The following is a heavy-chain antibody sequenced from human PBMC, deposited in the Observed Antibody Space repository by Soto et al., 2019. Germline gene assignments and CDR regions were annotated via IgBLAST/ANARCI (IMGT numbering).Heavy chain of an antibody. Sequence: GASVKVSCKASGYTFTSYGISWVRQAPGQGLEWMGWISAYNGNTNYAQKLQGRVTMTTDTSTSTAYMELRSLRSDDTAVYYCSRAMGIAVAGTVYYYGMDVWGQGTTVTVSS. J-gene: IGHJ6*02. D-gene: IGHD6-19*01. CDR1: GYTFTSYG. CDR3: SRAMGIAVAGTVYYYGMDV. V-gene: IGHV1-18*01. CDR2: ISAYNGNT.